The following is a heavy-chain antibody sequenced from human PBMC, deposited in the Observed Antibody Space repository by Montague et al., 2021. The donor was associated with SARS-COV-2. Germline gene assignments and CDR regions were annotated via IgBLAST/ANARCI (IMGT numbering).Heavy chain of an antibody. Sequence: SLRLSCAASGFTVSSNYMSWVRQAPGKGLEWVSVIYSGGSTYYADSVKGRFTISRDNSKNTLHLQMNSLRAEDTAVYYCARDSMAYGMDVWGQGATVTVSS. D-gene: IGHD5-24*01. J-gene: IGHJ6*02. CDR3: ARDSMAYGMDV. V-gene: IGHV3-53*01. CDR2: IYSGGST. CDR1: GFTVSSNY.